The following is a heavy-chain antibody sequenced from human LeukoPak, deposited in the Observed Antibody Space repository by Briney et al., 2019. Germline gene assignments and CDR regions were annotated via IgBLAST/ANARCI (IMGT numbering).Heavy chain of an antibody. CDR2: ISYDGINK. Sequence: GGSLRLSCAVSGFTFSAYGMHWVRQAPGKGLEWVAIISYDGINKYYPDSVKGRFTISRDNSKNTLYLQMNSLRAEDTAVYYCAKDTRDDHHSDYWGQGTLVTVPS. CDR3: AKDTRDDHHSDY. V-gene: IGHV3-30*18. D-gene: IGHD1-14*01. J-gene: IGHJ4*02. CDR1: GFTFSAYG.